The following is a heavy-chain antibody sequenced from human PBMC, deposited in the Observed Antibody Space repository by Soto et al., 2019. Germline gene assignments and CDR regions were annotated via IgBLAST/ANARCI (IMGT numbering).Heavy chain of an antibody. CDR3: ARGRGGYFDY. V-gene: IGHV1-18*01. CDR1: GYTFTRSG. Sequence: ASVKVSCKASGYTFTRSGISWVRQAPGQGPEWMGWISSYNGDTNYAQTFQGRVTMTTDTSTSTAYMELRSLRSDDTAVYYCARGRGGYFDYWGQGTLVTVSS. D-gene: IGHD3-10*01. J-gene: IGHJ4*02. CDR2: ISSYNGDT.